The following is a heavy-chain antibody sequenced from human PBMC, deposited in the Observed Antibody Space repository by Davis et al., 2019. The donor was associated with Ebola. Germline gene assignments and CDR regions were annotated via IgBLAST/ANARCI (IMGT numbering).Heavy chain of an antibody. CDR1: GYAFTSYA. CDR3: ARDGTGTTTY. V-gene: IGHV1-69*04. J-gene: IGHJ4*02. Sequence: AASVKVSCKASGYAFTSYAMHWVRQAPGQGLEWMGRIIPILGIANYAQKFQGRVTITADKSTSTAYMELSSLRSEDTAVYYCARDGTGTTTYWGQGTLVTVSS. CDR2: IIPILGIA. D-gene: IGHD1-7*01.